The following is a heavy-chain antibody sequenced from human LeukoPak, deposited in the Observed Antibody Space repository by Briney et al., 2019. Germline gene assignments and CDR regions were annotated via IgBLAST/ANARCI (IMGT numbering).Heavy chain of an antibody. V-gene: IGHV5-51*01. J-gene: IGHJ4*02. Sequence: GESLKISCKDSGYSFTSYWIGWVLQMAGKGLEWMVIIYPGDSDTRYSPSFQGQVTISADKSVSTAYLQWSSLKASDTAMYYCARLTRGLDFPGRYFDYWGQGTLVTVSS. D-gene: IGHD3-3*01. CDR1: GYSFTSYW. CDR2: IYPGDSDT. CDR3: ARLTRGLDFPGRYFDY.